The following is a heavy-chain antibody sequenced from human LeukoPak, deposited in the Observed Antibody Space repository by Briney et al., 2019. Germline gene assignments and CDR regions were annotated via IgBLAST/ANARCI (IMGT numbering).Heavy chain of an antibody. CDR3: ARDPSSVTLYFFDY. CDR2: IDANNGDT. J-gene: IGHJ4*02. D-gene: IGHD4-11*01. CDR1: GYTFRGNY. V-gene: IGHV1-2*02. Sequence: GASVKISCKASGYTFRGNYIHWLRQAPGQGLEWMGWIDANNGDTKSAQKFQGRVTMSRDTSISTAYMGLSSLSPDDAAVYYCARDPSSVTLYFFDYWGQGTLVTVSS.